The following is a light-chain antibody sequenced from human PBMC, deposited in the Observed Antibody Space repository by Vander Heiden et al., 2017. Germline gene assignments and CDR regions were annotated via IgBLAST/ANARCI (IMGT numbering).Light chain of an antibody. CDR1: QSLLHSNGYNY. Sequence: DIVMTQSPLSLPVTPGEPASISCRSSQSLLHSNGYNYLDWYLQKPGQSPQLLIYLGSHRASGVPDRFSRSRSGTDFTLKMRRVEAEDVGVYYCSRALQTRWTFGQGTKVEIK. CDR3: SRALQTRWT. CDR2: LGS. V-gene: IGKV2-28*01. J-gene: IGKJ1*01.